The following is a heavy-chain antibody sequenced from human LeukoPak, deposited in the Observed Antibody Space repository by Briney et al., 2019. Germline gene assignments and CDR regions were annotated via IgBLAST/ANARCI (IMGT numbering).Heavy chain of an antibody. D-gene: IGHD2-2*01. CDR3: ARTAIVVVPAAYSDY. CDR2: ISYDGSNK. J-gene: IGHJ4*02. CDR1: GFTFSSYA. V-gene: IGHV3-30*01. Sequence: PGRSLRLSCAASGFTFSSYAMHWVRQAPGKGLEWVAVISYDGSNKYYADSVKGRFTISRDNSKNTLYLQMNSLRAEDTAVYYRARTAIVVVPAAYSDYWGQGTLVTVSS.